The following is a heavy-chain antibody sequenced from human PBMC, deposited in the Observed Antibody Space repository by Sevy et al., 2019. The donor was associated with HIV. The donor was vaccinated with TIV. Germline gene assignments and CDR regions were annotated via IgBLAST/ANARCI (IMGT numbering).Heavy chain of an antibody. CDR1: GFTFSSYE. CDR2: ISSSGSTI. D-gene: IGHD3-3*01. Sequence: GPLRLSCAASGFTFSSYEMNWVRQAPGKGLEWVSYISSSGSTIYYADSVKGRFTISRDNAKNSLYLQMNSLRAEDTAVYYCARAHRDDFWSGYYYPAGYYYYGMDVWGQGTTVTVSS. V-gene: IGHV3-48*03. J-gene: IGHJ6*02. CDR3: ARAHRDDFWSGYYYPAGYYYYGMDV.